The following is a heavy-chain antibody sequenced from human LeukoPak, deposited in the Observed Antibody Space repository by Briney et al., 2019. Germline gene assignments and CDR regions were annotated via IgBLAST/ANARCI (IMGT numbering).Heavy chain of an antibody. Sequence: ASVKVSCKASGYTFTDYYMHWVRQATGQGLEWMGWMNPNSGNTGYAQKFQGRVTMTRNTSISTAYMELSSLRSEDTAVYYCARGRVLLWFGENRNWFDPWGQGTLVTVSS. CDR2: MNPNSGNT. J-gene: IGHJ5*02. CDR1: GYTFTDYY. D-gene: IGHD3-10*01. CDR3: ARGRVLLWFGENRNWFDP. V-gene: IGHV1-8*02.